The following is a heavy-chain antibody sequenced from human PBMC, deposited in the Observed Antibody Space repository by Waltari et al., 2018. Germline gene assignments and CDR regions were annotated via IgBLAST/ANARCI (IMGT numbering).Heavy chain of an antibody. D-gene: IGHD6-6*01. CDR1: GFTCTNCY. V-gene: IGHV1-46*01. CDR3: ARGGGRSISYSYYYLDL. Sequence: QAQLEQSGTEVKKPGASVTISCKTSGFTCTNCYNHWLRQAPGQGLEWMGIISTRGGLTNDAKKLQGRVNLTRDTSTSTVYLELSRLRYEDTAVYYCARGGGRSISYSYYYLDLWGEGTTVTISS. J-gene: IGHJ6*03. CDR2: ISTRGGLT.